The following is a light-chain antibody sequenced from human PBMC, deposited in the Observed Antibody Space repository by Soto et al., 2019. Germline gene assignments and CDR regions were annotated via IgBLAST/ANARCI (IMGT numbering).Light chain of an antibody. CDR3: KQYGSSPFT. CDR1: QSVSSSY. V-gene: IGKV3-20*01. J-gene: IGKJ3*01. CDR2: GAS. Sequence: EIVLTQSPGTLSLSPGERATLSCRASQSVSSSYLAWYQQKPGQAPRLLIYGASSRATGIPDRFSGSGSGTDFTLTIIRLEPEDFAVYYCKQYGSSPFTFGPGTKVDIK.